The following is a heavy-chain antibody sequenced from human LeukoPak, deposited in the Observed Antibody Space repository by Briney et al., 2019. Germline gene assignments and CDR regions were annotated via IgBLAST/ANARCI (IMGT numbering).Heavy chain of an antibody. CDR3: ARLSQTPDYYSSGGYYYLGY. D-gene: IGHD3-22*01. Sequence: ASVKVSFKASRYTFSSYDINWVRAAAGQGREGMGRMNPNTGRTGFAQKFQGRLTMTRDTSISTAYMELSSLRSEDTAVYYCARLSQTPDYYSSGGYYYLGYWGQGTPVTVSS. J-gene: IGHJ4*02. V-gene: IGHV1-8*01. CDR2: MNPNTGRT. CDR1: RYTFSSYD.